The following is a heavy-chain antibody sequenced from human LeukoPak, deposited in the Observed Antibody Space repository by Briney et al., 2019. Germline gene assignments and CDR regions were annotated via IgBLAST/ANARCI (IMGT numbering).Heavy chain of an antibody. CDR1: GFTFSRYG. J-gene: IGHJ4*02. V-gene: IGHV3-33*01. CDR2: IWYDGSNK. CDR3: AREDSSGYYYFDY. Sequence: PGGSLRLSCAASGFTFSRYGMHWVRQAPGKGLEWVAVIWYDGSNKYYADSVKGRFTISRDNSKNTLYVQMNTLRVEDTAVYYCAREDSSGYYYFDYWGQGTLVTVSS. D-gene: IGHD3-22*01.